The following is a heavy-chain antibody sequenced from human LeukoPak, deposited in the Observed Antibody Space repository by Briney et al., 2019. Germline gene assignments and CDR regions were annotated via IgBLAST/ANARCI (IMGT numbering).Heavy chain of an antibody. CDR1: GYSFTTDW. V-gene: IGHV5-51*01. Sequence: GESLKISCKGSGYSFTTDWIGWVRQMPGKGLEWMGIIYPGDSDTRYCPSFQGQVTISADNSISTAYLQWSSLKASDTAMYYCARGGRRAVAGTFDYWGQGTLSPSPQ. CDR3: ARGGRRAVAGTFDY. D-gene: IGHD6-19*01. CDR2: IYPGDSDT. J-gene: IGHJ4*02.